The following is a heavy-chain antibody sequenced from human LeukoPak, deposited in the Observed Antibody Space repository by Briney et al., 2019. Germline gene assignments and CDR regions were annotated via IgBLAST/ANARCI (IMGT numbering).Heavy chain of an antibody. CDR3: ARSWRYHYYMDV. CDR2: IYHSGST. J-gene: IGHJ6*03. CDR1: GYSISSGYY. V-gene: IGHV4-38-2*02. D-gene: IGHD3-3*01. Sequence: SETLSLTCTVSGYSISSGYYWGWIRQPPGKGLEWIGSIYHSGSTYYNPSLKSRVTISVDTSKNQFSLKLSSVTAADTAVYYCARSWRYHYYMDVWGKGTTVTVSS.